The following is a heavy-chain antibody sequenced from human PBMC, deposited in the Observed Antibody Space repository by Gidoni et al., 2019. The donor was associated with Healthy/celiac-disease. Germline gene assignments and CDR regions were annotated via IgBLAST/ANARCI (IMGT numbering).Heavy chain of an antibody. J-gene: IGHJ6*02. CDR1: GGSINSYY. D-gene: IGHD1-26*01. Sequence: QVQLQESGTGLVKPSETLSLTCTFSGGSINSYYWSWIRKPPGKGLAWIGYIYYSGSTNYNPSLKGRVTISLDTSKNHSSLKLSSVTAADTAVYCCARHGPSVGAPGYYYGMDVWGHGTTVTVSS. CDR3: ARHGPSVGAPGYYYGMDV. CDR2: IYYSGST. V-gene: IGHV4-59*08.